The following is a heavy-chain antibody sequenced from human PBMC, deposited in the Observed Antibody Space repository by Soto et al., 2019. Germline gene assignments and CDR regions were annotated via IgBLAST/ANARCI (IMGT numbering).Heavy chain of an antibody. V-gene: IGHV4-59*01. J-gene: IGHJ3*02. Sequence: SETLSLTCTVSGGSISSYYWSWIQQPPGKGLEWIGYIYYSGSTNYNPSLKSRVTISVDTSKNQFSLKLSSVTAADTAVYYCARTYYDYVWGSYRPGAFDIWGQGTMVTVSS. CDR1: GGSISSYY. D-gene: IGHD3-16*02. CDR2: IYYSGST. CDR3: ARTYYDYVWGSYRPGAFDI.